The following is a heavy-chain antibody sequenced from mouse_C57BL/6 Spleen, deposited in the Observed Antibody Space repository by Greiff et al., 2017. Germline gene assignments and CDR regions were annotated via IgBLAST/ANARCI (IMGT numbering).Heavy chain of an antibody. CDR3: ARTDLYYDYDGFAY. Sequence: QVQLKESGPGLVQPSQSLSITCTVSGFSLTSYGVHWVRQSPGKGLEWLGVIWSGGSTDYNAAFISRLSISKDNSKSQVFFKMNSLQADDTAIYYCARTDLYYDYDGFAYWGQGTLVTVSA. CDR2: IWSGGST. CDR1: GFSLTSYG. J-gene: IGHJ3*01. V-gene: IGHV2-2*01. D-gene: IGHD2-4*01.